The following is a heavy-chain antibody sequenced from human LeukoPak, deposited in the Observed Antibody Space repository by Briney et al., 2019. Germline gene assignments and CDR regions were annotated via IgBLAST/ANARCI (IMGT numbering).Heavy chain of an antibody. CDR1: GGPISSYY. D-gene: IGHD3-3*01. CDR3: ARADKIYGVNAFDI. J-gene: IGHJ3*02. V-gene: IGHV4-59*01. Sequence: KSSETLSLTCTVSGGPISSYYWSWIRQPTGRGLEGIGYIYYSGSTNYTPSLKSRVTISVDTSKNPFYLKLSSVTAADTAVYYCARADKIYGVNAFDIWGQGTMVTVSS. CDR2: IYYSGST.